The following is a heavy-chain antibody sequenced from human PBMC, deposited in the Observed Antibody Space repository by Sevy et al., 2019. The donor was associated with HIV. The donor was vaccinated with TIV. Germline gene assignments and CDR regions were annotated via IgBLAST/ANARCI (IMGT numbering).Heavy chain of an antibody. D-gene: IGHD2-15*01. CDR3: ARVFPYCSGGSCYSPYDAFDI. J-gene: IGHJ3*02. Sequence: ASVKVSCKASGYTFTGHYMRWVRQAPGQGLEWMGWINPNSGSTDYAQKFQGRVTLTRDTSISTAYLELSRLTSDDTAVYYCARVFPYCSGGSCYSPYDAFDIWGQGTMVTVSS. CDR2: INPNSGST. CDR1: GYTFTGHY. V-gene: IGHV1-2*02.